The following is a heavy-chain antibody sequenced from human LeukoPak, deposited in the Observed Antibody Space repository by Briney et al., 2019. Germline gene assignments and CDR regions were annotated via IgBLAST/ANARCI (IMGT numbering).Heavy chain of an antibody. CDR2: IRSKTDGGTT. D-gene: IGHD2-15*01. V-gene: IGHV3-15*01. J-gene: IGHJ4*02. Sequence: GGSLRLSCAASGFTFSNAWMSWVRQAPGKGLEWVGRIRSKTDGGTTDYAAPVKGRFTISRDDSKNMLYLEMNSLRTEDTAVYYCTTDRVVVVAVTRPDYWGQGTLVTVSS. CDR3: TTDRVVVVAVTRPDY. CDR1: GFTFSNAW.